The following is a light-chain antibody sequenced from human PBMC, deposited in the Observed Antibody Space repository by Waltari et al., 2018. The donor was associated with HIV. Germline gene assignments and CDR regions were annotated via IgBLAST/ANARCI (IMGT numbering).Light chain of an antibody. CDR2: DAS. Sequence: DIQMTQSPSSVSASVGDQVTISCHATQGISNYLAWYQQKPGTAPHLLIYDASRLQGGVPSRFTGTGSGTDFTLTIINLQPEDFAVYYCQQASSFPHTFGGGTRV. J-gene: IGKJ4*01. CDR3: QQASSFPHT. V-gene: IGKV1-12*01. CDR1: QGISNY.